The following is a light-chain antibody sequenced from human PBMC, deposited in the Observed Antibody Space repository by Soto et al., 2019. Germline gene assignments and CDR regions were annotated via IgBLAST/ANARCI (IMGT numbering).Light chain of an antibody. CDR3: QQYNNWPLT. J-gene: IGKJ4*01. Sequence: EIVMTQSPATLSVSPGERATLSCRSSQSVSSNLAWYQQKPDQAPRLLIYGASTRATGIPARFSGSVSGTEFTLTISSLQSEDFAVYYCQQYNNWPLTFGGGTKVEIK. CDR2: GAS. CDR1: QSVSSN. V-gene: IGKV3-15*01.